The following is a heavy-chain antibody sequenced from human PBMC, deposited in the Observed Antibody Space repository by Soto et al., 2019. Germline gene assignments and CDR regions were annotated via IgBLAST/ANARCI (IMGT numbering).Heavy chain of an antibody. V-gene: IGHV3-30*18. J-gene: IGHJ4*02. D-gene: IGHD2-15*01. CDR1: GFTFSSYG. CDR3: AKPSYSKVAQTCFDY. CDR2: ISYDGSNK. Sequence: QVQLVESGGGVVQPGRSLRLSCAASGFTFSSYGMHWVRQAPGKGLEWVAVISYDGSNKYYADSVKGRFTISRDNSKNTPYLQMNSLRAEDTAVYYCAKPSYSKVAQTCFDYWGQGTLVTVSS.